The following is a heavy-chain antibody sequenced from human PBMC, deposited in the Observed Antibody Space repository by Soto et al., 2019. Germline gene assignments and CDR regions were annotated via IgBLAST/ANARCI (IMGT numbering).Heavy chain of an antibody. J-gene: IGHJ6*02. CDR3: AREAGYSGYDSIYYYYYGMDV. D-gene: IGHD5-12*01. CDR1: GGTFSSYA. CDR2: IIPIFGTA. V-gene: IGHV1-69*01. Sequence: QVQLVQSGAEVKKPGSSVKVSCKASGGTFSSYAISWVRQAPGQGLEWMGGIIPIFGTANYAQKFQGRVTITADESPSAAYMELSSLRSEDTAVYYCAREAGYSGYDSIYYYYYGMDVWGQGTTVTVSS.